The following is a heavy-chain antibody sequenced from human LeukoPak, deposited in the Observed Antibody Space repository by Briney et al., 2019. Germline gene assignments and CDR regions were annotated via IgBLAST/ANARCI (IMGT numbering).Heavy chain of an antibody. CDR3: TSTIFGVVYLDYFDY. D-gene: IGHD3-3*01. V-gene: IGHV3-15*01. J-gene: IGHJ4*02. CDR1: GFTFSSYA. CDR2: IKSKTDGGTT. Sequence: GGSLRLSCAASGFTFSSYAMSWVRQAPGKGLEWVGRIKSKTDGGTTDYAAPVKGRFTISRDDSKNTLYLQMNSLKTEDTAVYYCTSTIFGVVYLDYFDYWGQGTLVTVS.